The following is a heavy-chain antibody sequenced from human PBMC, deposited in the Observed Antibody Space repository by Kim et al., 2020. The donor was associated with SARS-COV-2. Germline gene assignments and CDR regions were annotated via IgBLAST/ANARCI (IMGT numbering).Heavy chain of an antibody. Sequence: SETLSLTCTVSGGSVSSGSYYWSWIRQPPGKGLEWIGYIYYSGSTNYNPSLKSRVTISVDTSKNQFSLKLSSVTAADTAVYYCARDTAGVRGSARNTRRFVYGMDVWGQGTTVTVSS. J-gene: IGHJ6*02. CDR1: GGSVSSGSYY. D-gene: IGHD3-10*01. V-gene: IGHV4-61*01. CDR2: IYYSGST. CDR3: ARDTAGVRGSARNTRRFVYGMDV.